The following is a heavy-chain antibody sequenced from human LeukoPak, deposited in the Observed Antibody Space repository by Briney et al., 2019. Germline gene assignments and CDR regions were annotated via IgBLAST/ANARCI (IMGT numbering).Heavy chain of an antibody. D-gene: IGHD5-12*01. J-gene: IGHJ4*02. Sequence: HSGGSLRLSCAVSGITLSNYGMSWVRQAPGKGLEWVAGISGSGGSTNYADSVKGRFTISRDNPKNTLYLQMNSLRAEDTAVYYCTTKVIRGNSGDDYDDWGQGTLVTVSS. CDR3: TTKVIRGNSGDDYDD. CDR1: GITLSNYG. V-gene: IGHV3-23*01. CDR2: ISGSGGST.